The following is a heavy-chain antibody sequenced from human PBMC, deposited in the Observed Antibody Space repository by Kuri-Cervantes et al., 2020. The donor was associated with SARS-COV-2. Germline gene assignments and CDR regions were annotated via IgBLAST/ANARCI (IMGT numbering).Heavy chain of an antibody. CDR1: GFTFSSYS. D-gene: IGHD5-24*01. CDR3: ASGDGYNPNDAFDI. Sequence: RGSLRLSCAASGFTFSSYSMNWVRQAPGKGLEWVSSISSSSYIYYADSVKGRFPISRDNSKNTLYLQMNSLRAEDTAVYYCASGDGYNPNDAFDIWGQGTMVTVSS. V-gene: IGHV3-21*01. CDR2: ISSSSYI. J-gene: IGHJ3*02.